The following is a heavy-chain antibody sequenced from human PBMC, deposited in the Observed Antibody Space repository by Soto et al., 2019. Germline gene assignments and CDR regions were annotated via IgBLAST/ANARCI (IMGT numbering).Heavy chain of an antibody. CDR2: ISSSSSTI. CDR3: ARDAEFFYRAAAGIPQFFDY. Sequence: GGSLRLSCAASGFTFSSYSMNWVRQAPGKGLEWVSYISSSSSTIYYADSVKGRFTISRDNTKNLLYLQMNSLRDEDTAVYYCARDAEFFYRAAAGIPQFFDYWGQGTLVTVSS. D-gene: IGHD6-13*01. CDR1: GFTFSSYS. J-gene: IGHJ4*02. V-gene: IGHV3-48*02.